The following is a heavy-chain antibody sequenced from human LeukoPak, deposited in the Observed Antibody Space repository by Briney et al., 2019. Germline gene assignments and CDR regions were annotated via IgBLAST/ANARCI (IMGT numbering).Heavy chain of an antibody. Sequence: GASVKVSCKASGYTFTSYDINWVRQATGQGLEWMGWMNPNSGNTGYAQKFQGRVTITRNTSISTAYMELSSLRSEDTAVYYCARYYYDSSGYLPYYYYYYMDVWGKGTTVTVSS. CDR3: ARYYYDSSGYLPYYYYYYMDV. D-gene: IGHD3-22*01. V-gene: IGHV1-8*03. CDR1: GYTFTSYD. J-gene: IGHJ6*03. CDR2: MNPNSGNT.